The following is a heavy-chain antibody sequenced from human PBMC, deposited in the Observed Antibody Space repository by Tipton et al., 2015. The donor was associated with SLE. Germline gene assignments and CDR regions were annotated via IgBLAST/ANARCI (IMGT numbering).Heavy chain of an antibody. J-gene: IGHJ6*03. CDR2: ISSSGTII. V-gene: IGHV3-11*01. CDR3: ARHPFYYYYMDV. CDR1: GFIFSDSV. Sequence: SLRLSCAASGFIFSDSVMNWVRQAPGKGLEWVSYISSSGTIIYYADSVKGRFTVSRDSDSLYLQMNSLGVEDTAIYYCARHPFYYYYMDVWGRGTSVTVSS.